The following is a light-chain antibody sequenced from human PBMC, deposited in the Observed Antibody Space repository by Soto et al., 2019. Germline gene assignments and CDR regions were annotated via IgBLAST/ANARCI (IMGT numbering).Light chain of an antibody. CDR2: EVR. Sequence: QSVLTQPASVSGSPGQSITIYCTGTSNDVGGYNFVSWYQHHPGKAPQHMIFEVRNRPSGITYRFSGSKAGNPSSLTISGLQTKEEADYSRSSYTSSSTLYVFGIGSKVTVL. J-gene: IGLJ1*01. CDR3: SSYTSSSTLYV. CDR1: SNDVGGYNF. V-gene: IGLV2-14*01.